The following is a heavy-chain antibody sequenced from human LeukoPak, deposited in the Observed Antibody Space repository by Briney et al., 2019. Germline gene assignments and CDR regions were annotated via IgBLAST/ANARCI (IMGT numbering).Heavy chain of an antibody. Sequence: GASLKISCQGSGFGFTSYWIAWVRQMPGKGPEWMGIIYPGDSGTKYSPSFQGQVTISVDKSITTAYLQWSSLKASDTAMYYCGRMSQRGGYFDYWAQGTLVTVSS. V-gene: IGHV5-51*01. CDR3: GRMSQRGGYFDY. CDR2: IYPGDSGT. CDR1: GFGFTSYW. J-gene: IGHJ4*02. D-gene: IGHD2-15*01.